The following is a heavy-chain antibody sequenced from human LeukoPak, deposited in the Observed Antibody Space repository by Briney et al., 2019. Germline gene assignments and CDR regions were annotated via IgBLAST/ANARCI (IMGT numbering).Heavy chain of an antibody. CDR3: VKKVVVGATSPYSDFQD. CDR1: GFTFSNYA. D-gene: IGHD1-26*01. V-gene: IGHV3-23*01. CDR2: IGDSGGGT. J-gene: IGHJ1*01. Sequence: PGGSLRLSCAASGFTFSNYAMTWVRQAPGKGLDWISAIGDSGGGTYYAGSVQGRFSISRDNSKNTLYLQMNSLRVEDTALYYCVKKVVVGATSPYSDFQDWGQGTLVTVSS.